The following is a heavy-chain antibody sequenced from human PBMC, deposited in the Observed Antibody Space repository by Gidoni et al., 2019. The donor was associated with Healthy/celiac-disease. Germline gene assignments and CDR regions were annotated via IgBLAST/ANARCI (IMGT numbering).Heavy chain of an antibody. CDR3: ARVGDYYGSGSYYNTNWFDP. V-gene: IGHV4-30-2*01. CDR2: IYHSGST. Sequence: QLQLQESGSGLVKPSQTLSLTCAVSGGSISSGGYSWSWIRQPPGKGLEWIGYIYHSGSTYYNPSLKSRVTISVDRSKNQFSLKLSSVTAADTAVYYCARVGDYYGSGSYYNTNWFDPWGQGTLVTVSS. J-gene: IGHJ5*02. D-gene: IGHD3-10*01. CDR1: GGSISSGGYS.